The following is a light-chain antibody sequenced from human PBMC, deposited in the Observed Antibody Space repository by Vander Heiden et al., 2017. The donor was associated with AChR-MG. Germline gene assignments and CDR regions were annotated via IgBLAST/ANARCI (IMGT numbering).Light chain of an antibody. J-gene: IGKJ1*01. CDR3: QQYSRSQT. V-gene: IGKV3-20*01. CDR1: QPLSNIY. CDR2: GAS. Sequence: ASTQLPGSSSLSSGDAVSLSCRASQPLSNIYLAWYQQKPGQAPRLLISGASSRATGIPDRFSGSGSGTDFTLTISRLEPEDFAVYYCQQYSRSQTFGQGTKVEIK.